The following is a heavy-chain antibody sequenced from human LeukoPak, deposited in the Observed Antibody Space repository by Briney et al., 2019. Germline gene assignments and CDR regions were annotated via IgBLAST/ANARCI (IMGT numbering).Heavy chain of an antibody. J-gene: IGHJ5*02. Sequence: PGGSLRLSCAASGFTFRSYSMNWVRQAPGKGLEWVSSISSSSSHIYYGDSVKGRFTISRDNAKNSLYLQMNSLRAEDTAVYYCAVEMIYSPKAWGQGTLVTVSS. D-gene: IGHD5-24*01. V-gene: IGHV3-21*01. CDR1: GFTFRSYS. CDR3: AVEMIYSPKA. CDR2: ISSSSSHI.